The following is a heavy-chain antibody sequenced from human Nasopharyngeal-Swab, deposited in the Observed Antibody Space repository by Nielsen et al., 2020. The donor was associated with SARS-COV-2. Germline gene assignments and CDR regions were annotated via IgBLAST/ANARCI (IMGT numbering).Heavy chain of an antibody. J-gene: IGHJ4*02. CDR3: ARGRVGYDSSGYYYNLDY. CDR2: IIPIFGTA. Sequence: SVKVSCKASGYTFTSYAISWVRQAPGQGLEWMGGIIPIFGTANYAQKFQGRVTITADKSTSTAYMELSSLRSEDTAVYYCARGRVGYDSSGYYYNLDYWGQGTLVTVSS. CDR1: GYTFTSYA. V-gene: IGHV1-69*06. D-gene: IGHD3-22*01.